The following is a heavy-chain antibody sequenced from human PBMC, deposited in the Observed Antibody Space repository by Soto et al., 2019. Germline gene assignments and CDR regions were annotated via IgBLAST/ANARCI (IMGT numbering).Heavy chain of an antibody. V-gene: IGHV4-30-4*01. CDR2: VYYSGST. J-gene: IGHJ2*01. D-gene: IGHD3-22*01. CDR1: GDSINNNDYY. Sequence: QLHESGPGVVKPSETLSLTCTVSGDSINNNDYYWNWIRQTPGKGLEWIGYVYYSGSTYYLPSPHTRLYMSVDTSNKHFSLKLSSVTAADTGIYYCARMSYYYDKWYFDLWGRGTLVTVSS. CDR3: ARMSYYYDKWYFDL.